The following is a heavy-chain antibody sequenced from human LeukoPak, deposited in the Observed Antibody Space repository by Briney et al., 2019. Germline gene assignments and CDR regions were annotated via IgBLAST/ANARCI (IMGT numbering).Heavy chain of an antibody. CDR2: ISAYNGNT. Sequence: ASVKVSCKASGYTFTSYGISWVRQAPGQGLEWMGWISAYNGNTNYAQKLQGRVTMTTDTSTSTAYMELRSLRSDDTAVYYCAREVVAAAGSTGFDPWGRGTLVTVSS. D-gene: IGHD6-13*01. CDR3: AREVVAAAGSTGFDP. CDR1: GYTFTSYG. V-gene: IGHV1-18*01. J-gene: IGHJ5*02.